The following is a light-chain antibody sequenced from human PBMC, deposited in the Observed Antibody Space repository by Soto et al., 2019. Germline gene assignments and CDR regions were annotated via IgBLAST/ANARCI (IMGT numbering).Light chain of an antibody. J-gene: IGKJ1*01. CDR1: QSISTTY. V-gene: IGKV3-20*01. Sequence: ETVLTQSPGALSLSPGERATLSCRASQSISTTYLAWYQQKPGQAPTLLIYGASTRATGIPDRFSGSGSGTDFTLTISRLEPEDFAVYYCQQYGSSPWTVGQGTKVDIK. CDR3: QQYGSSPWT. CDR2: GAS.